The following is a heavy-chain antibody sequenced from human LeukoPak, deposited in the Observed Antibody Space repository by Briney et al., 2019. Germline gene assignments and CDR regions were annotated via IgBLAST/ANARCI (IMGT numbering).Heavy chain of an antibody. V-gene: IGHV3-48*02. CDR1: GFTFSSCS. Sequence: GGSLRLSCAASGFTFSSCSMNWVRQAPGKGLEWVSYISSGSSSIYYADSVKGRFTISRDNAENSLYLQMNSLRDEDTAVYYCARGRATGRSGGDYWGQGTLVTVSS. J-gene: IGHJ4*02. D-gene: IGHD3-9*01. CDR3: ARGRATGRSGGDY. CDR2: ISSGSSSI.